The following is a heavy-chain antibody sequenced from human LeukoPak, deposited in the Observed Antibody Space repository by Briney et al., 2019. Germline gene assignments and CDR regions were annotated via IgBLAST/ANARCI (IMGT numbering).Heavy chain of an antibody. D-gene: IGHD3-9*01. CDR3: ARVHYDILTGYPDW. CDR2: IYTSGST. J-gene: IGHJ4*02. V-gene: IGHV4-4*07. CDR1: GGSISSYY. Sequence: SETLSLTCTVSGGSISSYYWSWIRQPAGKGLEWIGRIYTSGSTNYNPSLKSRVTMSVDTSKNQFSLKLSSATAAATAVYYCARVHYDILTGYPDWWGQGTLVTVSS.